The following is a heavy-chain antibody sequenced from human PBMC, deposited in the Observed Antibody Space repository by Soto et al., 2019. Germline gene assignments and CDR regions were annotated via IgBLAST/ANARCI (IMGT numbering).Heavy chain of an antibody. D-gene: IGHD1-20*01. CDR1: GYSFGAYW. Sequence: PGESLKISCHGSGYSFGAYWIGWVRQMPGKGLEWMGIIFPGDSDTRYRPSFQGQVTISVDRSINTAYLQWSSLKASDTAMYFCERGGIIGNPPDYWGQGTQVTVSS. V-gene: IGHV5-51*01. J-gene: IGHJ4*02. CDR2: IFPGDSDT. CDR3: ERGGIIGNPPDY.